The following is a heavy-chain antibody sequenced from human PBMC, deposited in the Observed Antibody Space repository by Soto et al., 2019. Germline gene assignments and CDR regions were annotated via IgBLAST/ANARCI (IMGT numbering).Heavy chain of an antibody. CDR3: ARRGGGDSLFDS. Sequence: PVGSLRLSCAVSGFTVSNNYMSWVRQAPGKGLEGVSVIYSGGYTAYGDSVKGRFTISVDTSKNQFSLNMRSLTAADTAVYFCARRGGGDSLFDSWGQGKRVTVSS. D-gene: IGHD4-17*01. V-gene: IGHV3-53*05. CDR2: IYSGGYT. J-gene: IGHJ4*02. CDR1: GFTVSNNY.